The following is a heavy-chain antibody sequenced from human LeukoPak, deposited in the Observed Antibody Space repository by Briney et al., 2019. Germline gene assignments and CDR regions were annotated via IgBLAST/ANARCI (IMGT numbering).Heavy chain of an antibody. D-gene: IGHD2/OR15-2a*01. CDR2: IRYDGTSK. Sequence: GGSLRLSCAASGFTFSSYGVHWVRQAPGKGLEWVSFIRYDGTSKFYADSVKGRFTISRDNSKNTLYLQMNSLRAEDTAVYYCAKNGNTFDMWGQGTTVTVSS. J-gene: IGHJ3*02. CDR3: AKNGNTFDM. V-gene: IGHV3-30*02. CDR1: GFTFSSYG.